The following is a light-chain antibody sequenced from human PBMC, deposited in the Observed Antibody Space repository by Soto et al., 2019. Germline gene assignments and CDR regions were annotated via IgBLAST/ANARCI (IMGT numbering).Light chain of an antibody. Sequence: DIQMTQSPSTLSASVGDRVTITCRASQSISSWLAWYQQKPGKAPKLLIYDASSLESGVPSRFSGSGSGTEFTLTISSLQPDDFATYYCQQLNSYPITFGQGTRLET. V-gene: IGKV1-5*01. CDR2: DAS. J-gene: IGKJ5*01. CDR1: QSISSW. CDR3: QQLNSYPIT.